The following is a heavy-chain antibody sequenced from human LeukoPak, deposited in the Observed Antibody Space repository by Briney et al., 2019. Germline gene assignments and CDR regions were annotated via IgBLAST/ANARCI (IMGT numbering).Heavy chain of an antibody. V-gene: IGHV4-31*03. D-gene: IGHD3-3*01. Sequence: MTSDTLSLTCTVSGGSISSGDYYWSWIRQHPGKGLEWIGSIYYSGRTYYNPSLKSRVTISVDTSKNQFSLKLSSVTAADTAVYYCARDRYDSYPMDVWGQGTTVTVSS. CDR3: ARDRYDSYPMDV. CDR2: IYYSGRT. CDR1: GGSISSGDYY. J-gene: IGHJ6*02.